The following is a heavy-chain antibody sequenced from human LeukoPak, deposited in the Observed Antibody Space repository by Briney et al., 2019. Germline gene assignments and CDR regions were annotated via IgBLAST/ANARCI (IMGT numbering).Heavy chain of an antibody. Sequence: PGGSLRLSCAASGFTFSSYVMSWVRQPPGKGLEWIGESHRGGSTNYNPSLKSRVTILIDKSKNQFSLELTFVSAADTAMYYCATRIRSSPLWGQGTLVTVSS. CDR1: GFTFSSYVM. CDR2: SHRGGST. J-gene: IGHJ1*01. CDR3: ATRIRSSPL. D-gene: IGHD2/OR15-2a*01. V-gene: IGHV4-4*02.